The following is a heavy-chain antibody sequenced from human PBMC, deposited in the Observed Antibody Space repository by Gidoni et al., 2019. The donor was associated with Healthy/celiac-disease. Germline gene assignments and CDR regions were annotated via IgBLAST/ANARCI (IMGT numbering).Heavy chain of an antibody. CDR1: GFTFSSYS. Sequence: EVQLVESGGGLVKPGGSLRLSCAASGFTFSSYSMNWVRQAPGKGLEWVSSISSSSSYIYYADSVKGRFTISRDNAKNSLYLQMNSLRAEDTAVYYCARDRTDDGHNYPAGDYWGQGTLVTVSS. CDR2: ISSSSSYI. CDR3: ARDRTDDGHNYPAGDY. V-gene: IGHV3-21*01. D-gene: IGHD3-10*01. J-gene: IGHJ4*02.